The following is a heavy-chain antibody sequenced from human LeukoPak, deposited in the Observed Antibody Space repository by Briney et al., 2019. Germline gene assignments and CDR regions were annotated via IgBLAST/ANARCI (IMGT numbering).Heavy chain of an antibody. Sequence: SETLSLTCTVSGGSISSGGYYWSWIRQHPGKGLEWIGYIYYSGSTYYNPSLKSRVTISVDTSKNQFSLKLSSVTAADTAVYYCARDNKGYSIYYFDYWGQGTLVTVSS. CDR3: ARDNKGYSIYYFDY. V-gene: IGHV4-31*03. CDR1: GGSISSGGYY. D-gene: IGHD6-13*01. J-gene: IGHJ4*02. CDR2: IYYSGST.